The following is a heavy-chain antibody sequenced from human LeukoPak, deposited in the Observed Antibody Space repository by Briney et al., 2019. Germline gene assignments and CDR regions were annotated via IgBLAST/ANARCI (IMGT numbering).Heavy chain of an antibody. Sequence: GGSLRLSCAGSGFTFRSYSMSWVRQAPGKGLEWVSVMSATGNTFYAESVMGRFTISRGNSDNTLFLQMDSLGVSDTAIYYCAKEDGRGSSFDSWGQGTLVTVSS. CDR1: GFTFRSYS. CDR2: MSATGNT. J-gene: IGHJ4*02. D-gene: IGHD6-13*01. V-gene: IGHV3-23*01. CDR3: AKEDGRGSSFDS.